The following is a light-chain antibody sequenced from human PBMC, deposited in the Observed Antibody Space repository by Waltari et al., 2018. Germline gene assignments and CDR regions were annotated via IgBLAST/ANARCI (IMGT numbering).Light chain of an antibody. J-gene: IGKJ2*01. CDR3: QQYNSYSYT. CDR1: QSMSSW. CDR2: KAS. Sequence: DIQMTQSPSTLSASVGDRVTITCRASQSMSSWLAWYQQKPGKAPKRLIYKASSLESGVPSRGSGSGSGTEFKLTISSLQPDDYATYYCQQYNSYSYTFGQGTKLEIK. V-gene: IGKV1-5*03.